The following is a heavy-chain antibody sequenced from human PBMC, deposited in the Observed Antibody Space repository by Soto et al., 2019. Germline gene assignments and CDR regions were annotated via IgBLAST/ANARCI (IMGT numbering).Heavy chain of an antibody. CDR1: GYTFTSFA. CDR2: IIAGNGNP. Sequence: QVPLVQSGAEVKKPGASVMVSCKASGYTFTSFALHWVRQAPGHRLVWMGWIIAGNGNPKHSQNFQGRVTTPRDTAASTAYMDLSSLRSEDTAVYYCARGGSLFWYVDLWGLVTLVTVA. CDR3: ARGGSLFWYVDL. V-gene: IGHV1-3*01. D-gene: IGHD1-26*01. J-gene: IGHJ2*01.